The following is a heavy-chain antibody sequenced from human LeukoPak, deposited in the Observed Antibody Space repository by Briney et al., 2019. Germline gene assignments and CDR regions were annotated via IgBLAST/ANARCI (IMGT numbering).Heavy chain of an antibody. CDR2: IYYSGTT. CDR1: GGSIFGHY. V-gene: IGHV4-59*11. J-gene: IGHJ5*02. Sequence: SETLSLTCTVSGGSIFGHYWSWIRQPPGKGLEWIGYIYYSGTTNYNPSLKSRVTISVDTSKNKFSLKLNSVTAADTAVYYCARDDSGDYGWFDPWGPGTLVIVSS. D-gene: IGHD4-17*01. CDR3: ARDDSGDYGWFDP.